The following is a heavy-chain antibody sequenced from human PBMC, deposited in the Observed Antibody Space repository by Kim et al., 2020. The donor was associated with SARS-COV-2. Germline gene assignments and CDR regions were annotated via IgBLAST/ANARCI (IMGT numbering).Heavy chain of an antibody. D-gene: IGHD3-16*02. Sequence: GGSLRLSCAASGFTFSSRGNHVVRPAPGRLLGWLAVIWYDGSKKNYADSVKGRFTISRDNSKNTLYLQMNSLRDEDTAVYYCARSVGDLSSLDYWGQGTLVTVSS. J-gene: IGHJ4*02. CDR1: GFTFSSRG. V-gene: IGHV3-33*01. CDR3: ARSVGDLSSLDY. CDR2: IWYDGSKK.